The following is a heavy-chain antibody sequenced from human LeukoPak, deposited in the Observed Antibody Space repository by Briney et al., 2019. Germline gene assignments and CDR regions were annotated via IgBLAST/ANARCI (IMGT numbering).Heavy chain of an antibody. CDR1: GYSFSSHW. CDR2: IYPGDSDT. Sequence: GESLNPHLQGSGYSFSSHWIGWVRQMPGKGLEWMGIIYPGDSDTRYSPSFQGQVTISADNSVSTAYLQWTNLKASDTAMYYCARLGDLYGDYQIRDYWGQATKVTLSS. CDR3: ARLGDLYGDYQIRDY. D-gene: IGHD4-17*01. J-gene: IGHJ4*02. V-gene: IGHV5-51*01.